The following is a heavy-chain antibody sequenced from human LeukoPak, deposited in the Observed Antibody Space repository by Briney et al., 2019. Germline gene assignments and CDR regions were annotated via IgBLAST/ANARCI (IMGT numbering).Heavy chain of an antibody. Sequence: SVKISCKASGGTFSSYAISWVRQAPGQGLEWMGRIIPIFGIANYAQKFQGRVTITANKSTSTAYMELSSLRSEDTAVYYCARPSFGNYGMDVWGQGTTVTVSS. CDR3: ARPSFGNYGMDV. D-gene: IGHD3-10*01. CDR1: GGTFSSYA. CDR2: IIPIFGIA. J-gene: IGHJ6*02. V-gene: IGHV1-69*04.